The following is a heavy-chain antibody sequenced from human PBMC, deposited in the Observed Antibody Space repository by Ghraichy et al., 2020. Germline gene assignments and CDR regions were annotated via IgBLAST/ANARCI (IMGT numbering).Heavy chain of an antibody. J-gene: IGHJ3*02. Sequence: GGSLRLSCVASEFNFRAYALSWVRQPPGKGLEWVSNIIGSGGSTDYADSVKGHFTISRDNSKNTLYLQMTSLRAEDTAMYYCAKLGIPMNDAVDIWGQGTLVTVS. CDR2: IIGSGGST. D-gene: IGHD3-16*01. CDR1: EFNFRAYA. V-gene: IGHV3-23*01. CDR3: AKLGIPMNDAVDI.